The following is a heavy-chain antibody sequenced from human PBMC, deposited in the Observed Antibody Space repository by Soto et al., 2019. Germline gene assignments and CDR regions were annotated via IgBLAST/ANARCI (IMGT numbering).Heavy chain of an antibody. Sequence: GGFLRLSCAASGFTFSSYAMSWVRQAPGKGLEWVSAISGSGGSTYYADSVKGRFTISRDNSKNTLYLQMNSLRAEDTAVYYCAKDRDRYYDILTGYLVDYWGQGTLVTVSS. CDR2: ISGSGGST. J-gene: IGHJ4*02. D-gene: IGHD3-9*01. V-gene: IGHV3-23*01. CDR1: GFTFSSYA. CDR3: AKDRDRYYDILTGYLVDY.